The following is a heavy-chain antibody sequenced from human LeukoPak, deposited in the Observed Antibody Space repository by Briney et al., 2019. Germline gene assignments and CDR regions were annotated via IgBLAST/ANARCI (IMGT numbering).Heavy chain of an antibody. CDR3: ARERGSGSY. CDR2: ISSSSSYT. CDR1: GFTFSDYY. D-gene: IGHD3-10*01. J-gene: IGHJ4*02. Sequence: PGGPLRLSCAASGFTFSDYYMSWIRQAPGKGLEWVSYISSSSSYTNYADSVKGRFTISRDNAKNSLYLQMNSLRAEDTAVHYCARERGSGSYWGQGTLVTVSS. V-gene: IGHV3-11*06.